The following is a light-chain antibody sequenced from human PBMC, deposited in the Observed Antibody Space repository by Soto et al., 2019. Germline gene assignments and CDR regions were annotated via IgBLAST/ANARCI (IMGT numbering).Light chain of an antibody. V-gene: IGLV2-8*01. CDR1: SSDVGGYNY. CDR2: EVT. J-gene: IGLJ1*01. CDR3: SSYAGSNNLV. Sequence: QSVLTQPPSASGSPGHSVTISCTGTSSDVGGYNYVSWYQQHPGKAPKLMIYEVTKRPSGVPDRFSASKSGNTASLTVSGLQAEDEADYYCSSYAGSNNLVFGTGTKVTVL.